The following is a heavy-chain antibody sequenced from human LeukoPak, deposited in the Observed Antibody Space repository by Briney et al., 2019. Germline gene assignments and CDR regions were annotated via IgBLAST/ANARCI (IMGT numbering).Heavy chain of an antibody. CDR3: ARGYYDSSGSHRMFRWFDP. Sequence: ASVKVSCKASGYTFTGYYMHWVRQAPGQGLEWMGWINPNSGGTNCAQKFQGRVIMTRDTSISTAYMELSRLRSDDTAFYYCARGYYDSSGSHRMFRWFDPWGQGTLVTVSS. CDR2: INPNSGGT. D-gene: IGHD3-22*01. J-gene: IGHJ5*02. V-gene: IGHV1-2*02. CDR1: GYTFTGYY.